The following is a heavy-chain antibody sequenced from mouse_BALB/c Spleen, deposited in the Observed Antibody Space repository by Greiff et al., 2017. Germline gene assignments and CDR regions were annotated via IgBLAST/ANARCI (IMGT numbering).Heavy chain of an antibody. CDR1: GYTFTSYV. CDR2: INPYNDGT. V-gene: IGHV1-14*01. Sequence: EVQLQQSGPELVKPGASVKMSCKASGYTFTSYVMHWVKQKPGQGLEWIGYINPYNDGTKYNEKFKGKATLTSDKSSSTAYMELSSLTSEDSAVYYCSRSRIYYYGSSYDAMDYWGQGTSVTVSS. D-gene: IGHD1-1*01. J-gene: IGHJ4*01. CDR3: SRSRIYYYGSSYDAMDY.